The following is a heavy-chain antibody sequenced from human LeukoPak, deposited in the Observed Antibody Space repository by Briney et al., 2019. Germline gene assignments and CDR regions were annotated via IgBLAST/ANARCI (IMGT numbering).Heavy chain of an antibody. V-gene: IGHV3-23*01. D-gene: IGHD3-10*01. CDR3: AKDHGSGNYYNLPDY. CDR2: IGISGGIT. CDR1: GFTFSSYC. Sequence: GGSLRLSCAASGFTFSSYCMSWFRQAPGKGLEWVSGIGISGGITYYADSVKGRLTISRDNSKNTFYLKNNRLRAEDSAFYYWAKDHGSGNYYNLPDYWGQGTLVPVSS. J-gene: IGHJ4*02.